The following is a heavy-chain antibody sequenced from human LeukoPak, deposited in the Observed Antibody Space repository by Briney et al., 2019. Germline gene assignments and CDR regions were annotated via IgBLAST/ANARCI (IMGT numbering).Heavy chain of an antibody. V-gene: IGHV4-59*08. Sequence: SETLSLTCTVSGGSINTYYWSWIRQPPGKGLEWIGYIYYSGSTNYNPSLKSRVTISVDTSKNQFSLKLSSVTAADTAVYYCARQTPTMDVWGKGTTVTVSS. J-gene: IGHJ6*03. CDR3: ARQTPTMDV. CDR1: GGSINTYY. CDR2: IYYSGST.